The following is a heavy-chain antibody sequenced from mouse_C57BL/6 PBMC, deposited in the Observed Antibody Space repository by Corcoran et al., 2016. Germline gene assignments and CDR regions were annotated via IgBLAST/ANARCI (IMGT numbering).Heavy chain of an antibody. V-gene: IGHV1-18*01. CDR2: INPNNGVT. CDR3: ARGKNGGYFDV. CDR1: GYTFTDYN. Sequence: EVQLQQSGPELVKPGASVKIPCKASGYTFTDYNMDWVKQSHGKSLEWIGDINPNNGVTIYNQKFKGKATLTVDKSSSTAYTERRSLTSEDTAVYYCARGKNGGYFDVGGTGTTVTVSS. D-gene: IGHD1-2*01. J-gene: IGHJ1*03.